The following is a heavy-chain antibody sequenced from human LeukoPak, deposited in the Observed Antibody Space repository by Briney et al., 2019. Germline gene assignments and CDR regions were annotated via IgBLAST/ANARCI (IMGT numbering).Heavy chain of an antibody. Sequence: SETLSLTCAVSGGSISSYYWSWIRQPPGKGLEWIGYIYTSGSTNYNPSLKSRVTISVDTSKNQFSLKLSSVTAADTAVHYCARAGDFWSGPGTMDVWGKGITVTVSS. CDR1: GGSISSYY. J-gene: IGHJ6*03. CDR3: ARAGDFWSGPGTMDV. D-gene: IGHD3-3*01. V-gene: IGHV4-4*09. CDR2: IYTSGST.